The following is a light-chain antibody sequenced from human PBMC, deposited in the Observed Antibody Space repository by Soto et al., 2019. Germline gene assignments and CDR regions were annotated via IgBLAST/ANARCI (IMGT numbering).Light chain of an antibody. V-gene: IGKV3D-15*01. CDR3: QQYNNWPPVT. Sequence: EIVLTHSPGTLSLSPGERATLSCRASLTVSDNYLAWYQQKAGQAPRLVIYDASSRATGIPDRFSGSGSGTEFTLTISSLQSEDFALYYCQQYNNWPPVTFGQGTRLEIK. CDR1: LTVSDN. CDR2: DAS. J-gene: IGKJ5*01.